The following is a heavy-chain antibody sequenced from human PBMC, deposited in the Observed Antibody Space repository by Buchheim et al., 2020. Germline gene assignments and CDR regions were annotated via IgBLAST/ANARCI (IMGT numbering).Heavy chain of an antibody. CDR3: ARVIGSIVVVTAIDY. D-gene: IGHD2-21*02. V-gene: IGHV3-30-3*01. Sequence: QVQLVESGGGVVQPGRSLRLSCAASGFTFSSYAMHWVRQAPGKGLEWVAVISYDGSNKYYADSVKGRFTISRDNSQNTLYLQMNSLRAEDTAVYYCARVIGSIVVVTAIDYWGQGTL. CDR1: GFTFSSYA. J-gene: IGHJ4*02. CDR2: ISYDGSNK.